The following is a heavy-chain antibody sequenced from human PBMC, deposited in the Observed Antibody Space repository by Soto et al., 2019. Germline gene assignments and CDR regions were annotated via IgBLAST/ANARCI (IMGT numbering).Heavy chain of an antibody. D-gene: IGHD3-16*01. CDR3: AKDGNWLDVYYDV. CDR1: GIEFSNYA. J-gene: IGHJ4*02. CDR2: VSASGRSR. Sequence: VQLVESGGGLVQPGGSLRLSCVGSGIEFSNYAMSWVRQAPGKGLEWVSIVSASGRSRYHADSVKGRFTISRDNSKNTLYLHMTNLRAEDTAVYYCAKDGNWLDVYYDVWGQGTPVTVSS. V-gene: IGHV3-23*04.